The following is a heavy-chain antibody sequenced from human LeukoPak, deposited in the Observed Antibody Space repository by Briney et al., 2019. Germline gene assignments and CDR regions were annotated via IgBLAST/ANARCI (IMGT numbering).Heavy chain of an antibody. V-gene: IGHV1-2*06. CDR3: AREVGATTFWDY. CDR2: INPNSGGT. D-gene: IGHD1-26*01. CDR1: GYTFTGYY. Sequence: ASVKVSCKASGYTFTGYYMHWVRQAPGQGLEWMGRINPNSGGTNYAQKFQGRVTMTRDTSISTAYMELRSLRSDDTAVYYCAREVGATTFWDYWGQGTLVTVSS. J-gene: IGHJ4*02.